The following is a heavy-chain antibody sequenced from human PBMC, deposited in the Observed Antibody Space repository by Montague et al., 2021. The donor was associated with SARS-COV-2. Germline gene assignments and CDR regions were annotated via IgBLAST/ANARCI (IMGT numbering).Heavy chain of an antibody. CDR1: GGSFSGYY. D-gene: IGHD2-2*01. CDR3: TREGYQVLWSDYYYYGMDV. J-gene: IGHJ6*02. Sequence: SETLSLTCAVYGGSFSGYYWSWIRQPPGKGLEWIGEINHSGRTNXNPXLKGRVTISVDTSKNQFSLKLSSVTAADTAVYYCTREGYQVLWSDYYYYGMDVWGQGTTVTVSS. V-gene: IGHV4-34*01. CDR2: INHSGRT.